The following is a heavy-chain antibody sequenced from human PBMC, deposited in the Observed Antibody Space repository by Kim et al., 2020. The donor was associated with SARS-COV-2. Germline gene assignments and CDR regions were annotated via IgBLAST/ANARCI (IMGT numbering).Heavy chain of an antibody. CDR3: ARGDEELPVDY. CDR2: IYYSGST. V-gene: IGHV4-30-4*01. J-gene: IGHJ4*02. D-gene: IGHD1-26*01. CDR1: GGSISSGDYY. Sequence: SETLSLTCTVSGGSISSGDYYWSWIRQPPGKGLEWIGYIYYSGSTYYNPSLKSRVTISVDTSKNQFSLKLSSVTAADTAVYYCARGDEELPVDYWGQGTLVTVSS.